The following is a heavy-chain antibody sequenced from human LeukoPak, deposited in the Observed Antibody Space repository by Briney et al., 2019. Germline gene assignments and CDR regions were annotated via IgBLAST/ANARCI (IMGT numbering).Heavy chain of an antibody. CDR3: ARDIATVQHQD. CDR2: ISCYNCKT. CDR1: GYTFTNNG. D-gene: IGHD1-1*01. J-gene: IGHJ4*02. Sequence: AXXKVSCKTCGYTFTNNGIGWVRQAPGQGIEWMGWISCYNCKTNYVQKFRGRLAMTADTSTSTVYMELRSLISDDTAVYYCARDIATVQHQDWGQGTLVTVSS. V-gene: IGHV1-18*01.